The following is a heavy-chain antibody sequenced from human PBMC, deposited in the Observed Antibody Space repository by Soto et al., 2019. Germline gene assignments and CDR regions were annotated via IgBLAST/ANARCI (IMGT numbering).Heavy chain of an antibody. J-gene: IGHJ3*02. D-gene: IGHD1-7*01. V-gene: IGHV1-3*01. CDR2: INAGNGNT. Sequence: QVQLVQSGAEVKKPGASVKVSCKASGYTFTSYAMHWVRQAPGQRLEWMGWINAGNGNTKYSQKFQGRVTITRDTSASTAYMELSSLRSEDTAVYYCARGRWYNWNYVDPPGAFDIWGQGTMVTVSS. CDR3: ARGRWYNWNYVDPPGAFDI. CDR1: GYTFTSYA.